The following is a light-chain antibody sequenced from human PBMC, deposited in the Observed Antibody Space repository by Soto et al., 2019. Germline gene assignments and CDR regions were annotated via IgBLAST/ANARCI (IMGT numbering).Light chain of an antibody. J-gene: IGKJ2*01. Sequence: ESVLTQSPATLSLSPGERATLSCRASQSVSNSFFAWYQQKPGQAPRLLIYGVSSRATGIPDRFSGSGYGTDFTLTISRLEPEDFVVYYCQQYSSLPHTFGQGTKLEVK. CDR2: GVS. CDR3: QQYSSLPHT. CDR1: QSVSNSF. V-gene: IGKV3-20*01.